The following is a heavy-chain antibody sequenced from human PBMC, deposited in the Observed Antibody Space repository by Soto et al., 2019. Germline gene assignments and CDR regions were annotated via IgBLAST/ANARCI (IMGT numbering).Heavy chain of an antibody. CDR2: IHYSGSI. CDR1: GGSISTDHYH. J-gene: IGHJ4*02. CDR3: ARIANYYDSSGYRSDDY. V-gene: IGHV4-30-4*01. D-gene: IGHD3-22*01. Sequence: PSETLSLTCTVSGGSISTDHYHWTWIRQAPGKGLEWIGYIHYSGSIQFNPSLQSRVSMSVDTSKNLFSLRLSSVTAADTAVYYCARIANYYDSSGYRSDDYWGQGTLVTVSS.